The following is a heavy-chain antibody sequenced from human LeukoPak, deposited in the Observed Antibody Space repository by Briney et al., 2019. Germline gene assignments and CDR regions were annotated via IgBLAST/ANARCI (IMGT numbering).Heavy chain of an antibody. CDR3: AREQAVAEFFDY. CDR1: GGSISSYY. CDR2: IYYSGST. D-gene: IGHD6-19*01. Sequence: PSETLSLTCTVSGGSISSYYWGWIRQPPGKGLEWIGSIYYSGSTYYNPSLKSRVTISVDTSKNQFSLKLSSVTAADTAVYYCAREQAVAEFFDYWGQGTLVTVSS. J-gene: IGHJ4*02. V-gene: IGHV4-39*07.